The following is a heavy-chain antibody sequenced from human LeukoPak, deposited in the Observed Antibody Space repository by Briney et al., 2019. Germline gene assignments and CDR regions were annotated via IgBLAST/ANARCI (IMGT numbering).Heavy chain of an antibody. V-gene: IGHV4-59*12. CDR3: AKSNGYGLVDI. D-gene: IGHD3-10*01. CDR1: GASIRNNY. J-gene: IGHJ3*02. CDR2: IFYSGST. Sequence: PSETLSLTCTVSGASIRNNYWSWIRQPPGKGLEWIGNIFYSGSTYYSPSLKSRVTISLDTSRNQFSLKLTSVTAADTAVYYCAKSNGYGLVDIWGQGTMVTVSS.